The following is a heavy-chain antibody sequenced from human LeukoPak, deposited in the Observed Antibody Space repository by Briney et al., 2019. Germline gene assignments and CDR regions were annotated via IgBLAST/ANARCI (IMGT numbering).Heavy chain of an antibody. J-gene: IGHJ3*02. CDR2: IKQDGSEK. V-gene: IGHV3-7*01. D-gene: IGHD3-3*01. CDR1: GFTFSSYW. Sequence: GGSLRLSCAASGFTFSSYWMSWVRQAPGKGLEWVANIKQDGSEKYYVDSVKGRFTISRDNAKNSLYLQMNSLRAEDTAVYYCARGIRFSRGNDAFDIWGQGTMVTVPS. CDR3: ARGIRFSRGNDAFDI.